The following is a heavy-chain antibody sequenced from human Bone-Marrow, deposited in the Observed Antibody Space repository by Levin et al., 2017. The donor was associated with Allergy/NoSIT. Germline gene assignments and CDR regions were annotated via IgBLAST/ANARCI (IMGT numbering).Heavy chain of an antibody. CDR1: GFTVSSNY. J-gene: IGHJ5*02. CDR3: ARGVFDPPFHP. V-gene: IGHV3-53*01. Sequence: GESLKISCAASGFTVSSNYMSWVRQAPGKGLEWVSILYSNGDTYYADSVRGRFTISRDNSRNMVYLQMNSLRAEDTAVYFCARGVFDPPFHPWGQGTLVTVSS. CDR2: LYSNGDT.